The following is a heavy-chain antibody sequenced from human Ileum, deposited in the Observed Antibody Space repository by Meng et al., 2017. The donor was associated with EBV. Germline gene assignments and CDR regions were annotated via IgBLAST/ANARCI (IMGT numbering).Heavy chain of an antibody. CDR2: IYYSGST. Sequence: QVQAQEAGPGLVKPSDTLSLTCAVSGYSISSTNWWGWIRQPPGKGLEWIGYIYYSGSTSYNPSLKSRVTMSVDTSKNQFSLNLNSVTAVGTAVYYCARNVPGTSAYYDWGQGTLVTVSS. J-gene: IGHJ4*02. CDR1: GYSISSTNW. D-gene: IGHD3-22*01. V-gene: IGHV4-28*01. CDR3: ARNVPGTSAYYD.